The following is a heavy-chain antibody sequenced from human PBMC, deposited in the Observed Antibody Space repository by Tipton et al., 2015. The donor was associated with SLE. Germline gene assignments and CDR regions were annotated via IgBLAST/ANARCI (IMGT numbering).Heavy chain of an antibody. D-gene: IGHD3-22*01. J-gene: IGHJ4*02. V-gene: IGHV3-53*01. CDR1: GFSVNSHY. Sequence: GSLRLSCVGSGFSVNSHYMAWVRQAPGKGLEWVSVIFTPGSTYYADSVRGRFTISKDNSKSTLFLEMDSLRVEGTAVYFCATCKYHYDSSAYYRGGYYFDNWGQGTPVTVSS. CDR3: ATCKYHYDSSAYYRGGYYFDN. CDR2: IFTPGST.